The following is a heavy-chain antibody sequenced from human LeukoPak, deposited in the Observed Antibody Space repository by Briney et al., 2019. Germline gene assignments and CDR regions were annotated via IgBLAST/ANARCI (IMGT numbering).Heavy chain of an antibody. J-gene: IGHJ6*03. V-gene: IGHV3-9*03. CDR1: VYTFDVYA. CDR2: MCWNSGSI. Sequence: GGSLRLSCAPSVYTFDVYAMHWVRQAPEGGVVCVSDMCWNSGSIRYADSVKGRFTLSRDNAKNSLYLQMNSVSAEDMALYYFAKDGGESYYYYMDGWGKGTTVTVSS. D-gene: IGHD3-16*01. CDR3: AKDGGESYYYYMDG.